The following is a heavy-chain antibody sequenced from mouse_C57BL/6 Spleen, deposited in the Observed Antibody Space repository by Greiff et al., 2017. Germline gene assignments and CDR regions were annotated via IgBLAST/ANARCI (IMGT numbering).Heavy chain of an antibody. CDR1: GYTFTSYW. Sequence: QVQLQQPGAELVMPGASVKLSCKASGYTFTSYWMYWVKQRPGQGLEWIGEIDTSDSYTNYNQKFKGKSTLTVDKSSSTAYMQLSSLTSEDSAVYYCARRSTVVYFDYWGQGTTLTVSS. CDR2: IDTSDSYT. CDR3: ARRSTVVYFDY. V-gene: IGHV1-69*01. J-gene: IGHJ2*01. D-gene: IGHD1-1*01.